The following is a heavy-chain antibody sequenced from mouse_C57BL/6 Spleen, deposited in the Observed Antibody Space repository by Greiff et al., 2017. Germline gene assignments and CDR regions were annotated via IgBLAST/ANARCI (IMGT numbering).Heavy chain of an antibody. D-gene: IGHD1-2*01. CDR2: IYPGNGDT. V-gene: IGHV1-82*01. J-gene: IGHJ1*03. CDR1: GYAFSSSW. Sequence: QVQLQQSGPELVKPGASVKISCKASGYAFSSSWMNWVKQRPGKGLEWIGRIYPGNGDTNYNGKFKGKATLTADKSSSTAYMQLSSLTSVDSVVYVCARGAYYGLYWYFDVWGTGTTVTVSS. CDR3: ARGAYYGLYWYFDV.